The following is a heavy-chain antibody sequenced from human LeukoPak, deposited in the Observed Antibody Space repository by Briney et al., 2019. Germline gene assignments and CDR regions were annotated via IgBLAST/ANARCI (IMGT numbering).Heavy chain of an antibody. CDR3: ARSKYYYDSSGYFNFDY. CDR2: ISAYNGNT. D-gene: IGHD3-22*01. V-gene: IGHV1-18*01. Sequence: ASVKVSCKASGYTFTSYGISWVRQAPGQGLEWMGWISAYNGNTNYAQKLQGRVTMTTDTSTSTAYMELRSLRSDDTAVYYCARSKYYYDSSGYFNFDYWGQGTLVTVSS. CDR1: GYTFTSYG. J-gene: IGHJ4*02.